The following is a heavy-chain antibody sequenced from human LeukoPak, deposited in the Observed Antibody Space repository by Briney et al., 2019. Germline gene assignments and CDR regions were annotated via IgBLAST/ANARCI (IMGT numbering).Heavy chain of an antibody. J-gene: IGHJ4*02. CDR3: ARQMIAAAGKGFFDY. Sequence: GESLKISCKGSRYSFTSYWIGWVRQMPGKGLEWMGIIYPGDSDTRYSPSFQGQVTISADKSISTAYLQWSSLKASDTAMYYCARQMIAAAGKGFFDYWGQGTLVTVSS. CDR2: IYPGDSDT. CDR1: RYSFTSYW. V-gene: IGHV5-51*01. D-gene: IGHD6-13*01.